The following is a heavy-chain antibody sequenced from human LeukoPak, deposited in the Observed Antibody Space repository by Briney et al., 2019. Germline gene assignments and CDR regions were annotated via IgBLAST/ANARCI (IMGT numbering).Heavy chain of an antibody. CDR3: ARRPTYYYDSSGYPEVFDY. J-gene: IGHJ4*02. CDR1: GYSFTSYW. CDR2: IYPGDSDT. Sequence: GESLKISCKGSGYSFTSYWIGWVRQMPGKGLEWMGIIYPGDSDTRYSPSFQGQVTISADKSISTAYLQWSSPKASDTAMYYCARRPTYYYDSSGYPEVFDYWGQGTLVTVSS. D-gene: IGHD3-22*01. V-gene: IGHV5-51*01.